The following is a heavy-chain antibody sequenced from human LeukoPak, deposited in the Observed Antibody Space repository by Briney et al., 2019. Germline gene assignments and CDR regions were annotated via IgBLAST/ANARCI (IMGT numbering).Heavy chain of an antibody. CDR3: ARARGGDSLFDY. V-gene: IGHV3-74*01. D-gene: IGHD2-21*02. CDR1: GFTFSTYG. Sequence: GGSLRLSCEASGFTFSTYGMHWVRQAPGKGLVWVSRINSDGSSTSYADSVKGRLTISRDNAKNTLYLQMNSLRAEDTAVYYCARARGGDSLFDYWGQGTLVTVSS. J-gene: IGHJ4*02. CDR2: INSDGSST.